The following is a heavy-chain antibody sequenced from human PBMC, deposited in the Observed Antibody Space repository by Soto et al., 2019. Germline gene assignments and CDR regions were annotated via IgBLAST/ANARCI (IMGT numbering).Heavy chain of an antibody. V-gene: IGHV6-1*01. D-gene: IGHD2-15*01. CDR1: GDSVSSNGAC. J-gene: IGHJ6*02. CDR3: ARVHCSAGTCLDGLDF. Sequence: SQTLSLTCVISGDSVSSNGACWNWIRQSPSRGLQWLGRIYYRSKWFHDYAASVESRMAINPDTSRNQFSLHLNYVTPEDTAVYYCARVHCSAGTCLDGLDFWGQGTTVTVSS. CDR2: IYYRSKWFH.